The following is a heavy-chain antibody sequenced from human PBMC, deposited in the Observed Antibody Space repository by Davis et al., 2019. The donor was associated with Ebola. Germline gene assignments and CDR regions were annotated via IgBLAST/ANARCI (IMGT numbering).Heavy chain of an antibody. J-gene: IGHJ4*02. CDR2: INPSGGST. V-gene: IGHV1-46*01. D-gene: IGHD2-15*01. CDR1: GYTFTSYY. Sequence: ASVKVSCKASGYTFTSYYMHWVRQAPGQGLEWLGIINPSGGSTSYAQKFQGRVTMTRDTSTSTVYMELSSLRSEDTAVYYCVRGFVVVVAATSASFDYWGQGTLVTVSS. CDR3: VRGFVVVVAATSASFDY.